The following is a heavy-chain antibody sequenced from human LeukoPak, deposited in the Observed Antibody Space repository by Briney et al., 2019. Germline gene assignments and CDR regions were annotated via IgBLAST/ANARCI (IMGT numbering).Heavy chain of an antibody. V-gene: IGHV3-11*04. Sequence: GGSLRLSCAASGFTFSDYYMSWIRQAPGKGLEWVSYISSSGSTIYYADSVKGRFTISRDNSKNTLYLQMNSLGPEDTAVYYCARDGQQWLVGYYFDYWGQGTLVTVSS. J-gene: IGHJ4*02. CDR3: ARDGQQWLVGYYFDY. D-gene: IGHD6-19*01. CDR2: ISSSGSTI. CDR1: GFTFSDYY.